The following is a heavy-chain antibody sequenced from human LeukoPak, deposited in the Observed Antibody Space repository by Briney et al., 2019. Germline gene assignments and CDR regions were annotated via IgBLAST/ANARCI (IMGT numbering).Heavy chain of an antibody. CDR3: ARGVGWFDP. J-gene: IGHJ5*02. D-gene: IGHD2-2*01. V-gene: IGHV3-7*04. CDR1: GFSFSNHW. CDR2: INEDGSEK. Sequence: GGSLRLSCEASGFSFSNHWMSWVRQDPGKGLEWVANINEDGSEKNYVDSVKGRFTISRDIAKKSVYLQMNSLRAEDTAMYYCARGVGWFDPWGQGTLVTVSS.